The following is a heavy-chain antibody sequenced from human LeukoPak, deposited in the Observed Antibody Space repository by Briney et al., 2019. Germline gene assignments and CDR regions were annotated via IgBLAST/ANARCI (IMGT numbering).Heavy chain of an antibody. V-gene: IGHV3-21*01. CDR2: ISSSSSYI. J-gene: IGHJ6*03. Sequence: GGSLRLSCAASGFTFSSYSMNWVRQAPGKRLEWVSSISSSSSYIYYADSVKGRFTISRDNAKNSLYLQMNSLRAEDTAVYYCARVGDFWSGYYIAYYYYMDVWGKGTTVTVSS. D-gene: IGHD3-3*01. CDR1: GFTFSSYS. CDR3: ARVGDFWSGYYIAYYYYMDV.